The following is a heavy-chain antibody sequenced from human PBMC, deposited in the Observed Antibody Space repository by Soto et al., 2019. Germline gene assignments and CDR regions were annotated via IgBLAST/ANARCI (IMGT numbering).Heavy chain of an antibody. CDR3: ATPPGSLADWYYFDL. CDR2: IGPKSGGT. J-gene: IGHJ4*02. D-gene: IGHD3-9*01. CDR1: GYTVTGYY. V-gene: IGHV1-2*02. Sequence: GASVKVPCEDSGYTVTGYYMHGGGEAPGRGVGWMGRIGPKSGGTNYAQKFQGRVTMTWDTSLKTAYMELSSLISEDTAVYYSATPPGSLADWYYFDLGGQGPLLHVSS.